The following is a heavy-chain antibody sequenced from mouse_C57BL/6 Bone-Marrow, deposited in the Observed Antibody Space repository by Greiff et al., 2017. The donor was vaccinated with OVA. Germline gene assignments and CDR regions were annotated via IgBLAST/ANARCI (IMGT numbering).Heavy chain of an antibody. J-gene: IGHJ2*01. Sequence: VKLQQPGAELVRPGTSVKLSCKASGYTFTSYWMHWVKQRPGQGLEWIGVIDPSDSYTNYNQKFKGKATLTVDTSSSTAYMQLSSLTSEDSAVYYCARGAYWGQGTTLTVSS. V-gene: IGHV1-59*01. CDR3: ARGAY. CDR2: IDPSDSYT. CDR1: GYTFTSYW.